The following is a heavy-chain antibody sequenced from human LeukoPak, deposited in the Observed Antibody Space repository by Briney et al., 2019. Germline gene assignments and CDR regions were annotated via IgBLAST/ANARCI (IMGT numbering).Heavy chain of an antibody. CDR1: GYSFTSYW. CDR3: AACIAVAGYAEYFQH. V-gene: IGHV5-51*01. D-gene: IGHD6-19*01. Sequence: GASLKISCKGSGYSFTSYWIGWVRQMPGKGLEWMGIIYPGDSDTRYSPSFQGQVTISADKSISTAYLQWSSLKASDTAMYYCAACIAVAGYAEYFQHWGQGTLVTVSS. CDR2: IYPGDSDT. J-gene: IGHJ1*01.